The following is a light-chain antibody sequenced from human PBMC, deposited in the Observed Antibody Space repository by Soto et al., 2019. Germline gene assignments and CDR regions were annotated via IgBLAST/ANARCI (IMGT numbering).Light chain of an antibody. CDR1: GSNIGNNY. CDR3: RTWDSRLSAEV. J-gene: IGLJ3*02. Sequence: QSVLTQPPSVSATPGQRVTISCSGSGSNIGNNYVSWYQQLPGTAPKLLIYDNNKRPSGIPDRFSGSKSGTSATLGITGLQTGDEADYYCRTWDSRLSAEVFGGGTKLTVL. CDR2: DNN. V-gene: IGLV1-51*01.